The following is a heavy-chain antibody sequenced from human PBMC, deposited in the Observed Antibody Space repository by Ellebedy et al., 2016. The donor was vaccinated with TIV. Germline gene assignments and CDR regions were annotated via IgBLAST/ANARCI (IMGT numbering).Heavy chain of an antibody. CDR1: GYTFTSYG. V-gene: IGHV1-18*01. D-gene: IGHD3-9*01. J-gene: IGHJ4*02. Sequence: ASVKVSXXASGYTFTSYGISWVRQAPGQGLEWMGWISAYNADTNFAQKLQGRVTMTTDTSTRTVYMELRSLKSDDTAVYFCAREYYDTLTGYYAIEYWGQGTLVTVSS. CDR2: ISAYNADT. CDR3: AREYYDTLTGYYAIEY.